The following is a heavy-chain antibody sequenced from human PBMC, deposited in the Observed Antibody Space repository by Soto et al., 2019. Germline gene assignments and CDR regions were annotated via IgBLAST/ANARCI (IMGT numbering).Heavy chain of an antibody. CDR3: ARERQLVQDY. CDR1: GGSISSGGYF. D-gene: IGHD6-13*01. CDR2: IYYSGST. V-gene: IGHV4-31*03. Sequence: TLSLTRTFSGGSISSGGYFWSWTRQHPGKGLEWTGYIYYSGSTYYNPSLKSRFTISVDTSKNQFSLKLSAVAAADTAVYYCARERQLVQDYWGQGTLVTVS. J-gene: IGHJ4*02.